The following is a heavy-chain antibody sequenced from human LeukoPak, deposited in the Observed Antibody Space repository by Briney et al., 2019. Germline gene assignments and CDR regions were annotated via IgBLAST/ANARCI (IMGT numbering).Heavy chain of an antibody. V-gene: IGHV3-23*01. J-gene: IGHJ6*03. CDR3: AKGVGGIYYYYYMDV. CDR2: ISGSGGTT. Sequence: GGSLRLSCAASGSAFSSSAMSWVRQAPGKGLEWVSAISGSGGTTYYADSVKGRFTISRDNSKSTLYLHMNSLRAEDTAVYYCAKGVGGIYYYYYMDVWGKGTTVTVSS. CDR1: GSAFSSSA. D-gene: IGHD3-16*01.